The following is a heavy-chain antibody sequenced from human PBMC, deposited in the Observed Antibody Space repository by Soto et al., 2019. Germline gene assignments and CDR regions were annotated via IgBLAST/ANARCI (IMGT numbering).Heavy chain of an antibody. Sequence: SVKVSCKASGFTFTSSAMQWVRQARGQRLEWIGWIVVGSGNTNYAQKFQERVTITRDMSTSTAYMELSSLRSEDTAVYYCAAPSLTMVRGVIIGAIDIWGQGTMVTVSS. CDR3: AAPSLTMVRGVIIGAIDI. CDR2: IVVGSGNT. V-gene: IGHV1-58*02. D-gene: IGHD3-10*01. CDR1: GFTFTSSA. J-gene: IGHJ3*02.